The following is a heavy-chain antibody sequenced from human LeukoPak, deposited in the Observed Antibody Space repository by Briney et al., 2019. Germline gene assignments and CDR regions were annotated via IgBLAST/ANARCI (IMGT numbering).Heavy chain of an antibody. Sequence: GGSLRLSCTASGFPFSGHWMHWARQLPGKGLVWVSRISPTGSTTSYADSVKGRFTVSRDNAKNTLYLQVNNLRAEDTAVYYCARGPNSNWSGLDFWGQGTLLTVSS. CDR3: ARGPNSNWSGLDF. D-gene: IGHD6-6*01. CDR1: GFPFSGHW. V-gene: IGHV3-74*01. CDR2: ISPTGSTT. J-gene: IGHJ4*02.